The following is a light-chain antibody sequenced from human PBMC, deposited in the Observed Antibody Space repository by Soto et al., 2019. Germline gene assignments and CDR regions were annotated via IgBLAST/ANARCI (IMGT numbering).Light chain of an antibody. Sequence: EIAMTQSPATLSVSPGDRVTLSCRASQSVSSNLAWYQQSPGQAPRLLIYAASTRTTGFPARFSGSGSGTEFNITVRSPQSEDFAIYYCQEYNNWPRTFDQGTKVEIK. CDR2: AAS. CDR1: QSVSSN. CDR3: QEYNNWPRT. J-gene: IGKJ1*01. V-gene: IGKV3-15*01.